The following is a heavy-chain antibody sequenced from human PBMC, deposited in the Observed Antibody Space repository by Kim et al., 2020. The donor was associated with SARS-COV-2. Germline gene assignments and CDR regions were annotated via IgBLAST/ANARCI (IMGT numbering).Heavy chain of an antibody. CDR1: GFTFSSYS. J-gene: IGHJ6*02. D-gene: IGHD3-16*01. CDR3: ARDLLLGPRYYYYGMDV. CDR2: ISSSSSTI. V-gene: IGHV3-48*04. Sequence: GGSLRLSCAASGFTFSSYSMNWVRQAPGKGLEWVSYISSSSSTIYYADSVKGRFTISRDNAKNSLYLQMNSLRAEDTAVYYCARDLLLGPRYYYYGMDVWGQGTTVTVSS.